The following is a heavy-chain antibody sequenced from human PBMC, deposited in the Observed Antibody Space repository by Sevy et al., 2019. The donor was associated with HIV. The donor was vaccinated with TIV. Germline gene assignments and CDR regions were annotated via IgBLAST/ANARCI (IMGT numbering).Heavy chain of an antibody. CDR3: AKASLDYGDYENYYFDY. Sequence: GGSLRLSCAASGFTFSNYAMSWVRQTPGKGLEWVSPISGSGGSTFYAGSVKGRFTISRDNSKITLYLQMNSLRAEDTAIYYCAKASLDYGDYENYYFDYWGQGTLVTVSS. CDR2: ISGSGGST. V-gene: IGHV3-23*01. CDR1: GFTFSNYA. J-gene: IGHJ4*02. D-gene: IGHD4-17*01.